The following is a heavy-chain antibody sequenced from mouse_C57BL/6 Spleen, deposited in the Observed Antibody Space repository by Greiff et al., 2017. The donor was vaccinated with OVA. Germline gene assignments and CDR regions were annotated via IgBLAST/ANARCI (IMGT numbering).Heavy chain of an antibody. V-gene: IGHV1-55*01. D-gene: IGHD2-4*01. CDR3: AGHYDYDGYYAMDY. Sequence: QVQLQQPGAELVKPGASVKMSCKASGYTFTSYWITWVKQRPGQGLEWIGDIYPGSGSTNYNEKFKSKATLTVDTSSSTAYMQLSSLTSEDSAVYYCAGHYDYDGYYAMDYWGQGTSVTVSS. J-gene: IGHJ4*01. CDR1: GYTFTSYW. CDR2: IYPGSGST.